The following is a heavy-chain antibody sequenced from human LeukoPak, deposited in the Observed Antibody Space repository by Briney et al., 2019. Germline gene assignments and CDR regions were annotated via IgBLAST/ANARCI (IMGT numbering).Heavy chain of an antibody. V-gene: IGHV3-9*01. CDR2: ISWNSGRT. J-gene: IGHJ4*02. Sequence: GGSLRLSCAASGFTFSSYSMHWVRQAPGKGLEWVSGISWNSGRTGYADSVKGRFTISRDNAKNSMYLQMNSLRVEDTALYYCAKDRATATPYYLDNWGQGTLVTVSS. CDR1: GFTFSSYS. CDR3: AKDRATATPYYLDN.